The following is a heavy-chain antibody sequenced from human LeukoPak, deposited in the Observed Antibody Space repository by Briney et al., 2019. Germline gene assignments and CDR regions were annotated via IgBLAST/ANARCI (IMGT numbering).Heavy chain of an antibody. J-gene: IGHJ4*02. D-gene: IGHD2-2*01. CDR2: IYPGDSDT. CDR3: ARRQGCSSTSCPPDY. Sequence: GESLKISCKGSGYSFTSYWISWVRQMPAKGLEWRGIIYPGDSDTRYTPSFKGQVTMSADKSSNTSYLQWSSLKASDTDMYYCARRQGCSSTSCPPDYWGQGTLVTVSP. CDR1: GYSFTSYW. V-gene: IGHV5-51*01.